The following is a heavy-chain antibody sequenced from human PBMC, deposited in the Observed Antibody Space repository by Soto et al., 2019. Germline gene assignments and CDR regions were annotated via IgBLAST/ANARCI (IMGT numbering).Heavy chain of an antibody. CDR1: GGSFSGYY. CDR2: INHSGST. CDR3: ARDTSWGGSN. D-gene: IGHD3-16*01. J-gene: IGHJ4*02. Sequence: SETLSLTCAVYGGSFSGYYWTWIRQPPGTGLEWIGEINHSGSTNYNPSLKSRVTISVDTSKNQFSLNLNSVTAADTAVYYCARDTSWGGSNWGQGTLVTVSS. V-gene: IGHV4-34*01.